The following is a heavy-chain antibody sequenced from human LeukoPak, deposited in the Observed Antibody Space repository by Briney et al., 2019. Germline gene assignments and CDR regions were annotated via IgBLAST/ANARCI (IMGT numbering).Heavy chain of an antibody. D-gene: IGHD5-18*01. CDR3: ARGDTTMGFDI. CDR1: GFTFSSYG. J-gene: IGHJ3*02. Sequence: GGSLRLSCAASGFTFSSYGMHWVRQAPGKGLEWVAVIWYDGSNKYYADSVKGRFTISRDNSKNTLYLQMNSLGAEDTAVYYCARGDTTMGFDIWGQGTMVTVSS. CDR2: IWYDGSNK. V-gene: IGHV3-33*01.